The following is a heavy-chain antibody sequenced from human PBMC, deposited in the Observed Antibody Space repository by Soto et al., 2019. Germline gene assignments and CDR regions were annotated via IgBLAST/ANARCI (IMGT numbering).Heavy chain of an antibody. CDR2: ISWKDDK. Sequence: QITLNESGPTLVKTTQTHTLTCTYSGFSLTTSGSGVGWIRQPPGKALEWLALISWKDDKRYNPGLESRLTITKDTSKNQVILTLTNMDPVDTATYFGAPRYGGNYYRWYLDSGGQGNLVTVSS. D-gene: IGHD1-26*01. CDR1: GFSLTTSGSG. J-gene: IGHJ4*02. V-gene: IGHV2-5*01. CDR3: APRYGGNYYRWYLDS.